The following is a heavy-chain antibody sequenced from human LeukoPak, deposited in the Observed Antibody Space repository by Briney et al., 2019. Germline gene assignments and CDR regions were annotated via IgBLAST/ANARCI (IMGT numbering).Heavy chain of an antibody. D-gene: IGHD3-22*01. CDR3: AKRSPYDSSGYYFDY. Sequence: GGSLRLSCAASGFTLGSHDMHWVRQIPGQGLEWVAAVSSGFHAFFADSVQGRFTVSREDARNSLYLQMNSLRAEDTAVYYCAKRSPYDSSGYYFDYWGQGTLVTVSS. J-gene: IGHJ4*02. CDR1: GFTLGSHD. V-gene: IGHV3-13*01. CDR2: VSSGFHA.